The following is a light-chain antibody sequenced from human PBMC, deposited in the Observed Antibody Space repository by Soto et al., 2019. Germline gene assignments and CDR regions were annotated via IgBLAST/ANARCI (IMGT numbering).Light chain of an antibody. CDR3: QQYNSSPRT. V-gene: IGKV3-15*01. CDR2: GAS. Sequence: EIVMTQSPATLSVSPGERFTLSCRASQSVRSNLAWYQQKPGQAPRLLIYGASTRATGIPARFSGSGSGTDFTLTVSRLEPEDFAVYYCQQYNSSPRTFGQGTKVDIK. CDR1: QSVRSN. J-gene: IGKJ1*01.